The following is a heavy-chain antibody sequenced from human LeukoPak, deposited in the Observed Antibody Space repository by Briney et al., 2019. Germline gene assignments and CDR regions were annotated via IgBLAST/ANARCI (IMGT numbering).Heavy chain of an antibody. V-gene: IGHV4-34*01. J-gene: IGHJ4*02. CDR1: GGSFSGYY. CDR2: INHSGST. D-gene: IGHD4-23*01. CDR3: ARRASTVVTPFDY. Sequence: SETLSLTCAVYGGSFSGYYWSWIRQPPGKGLEWIGEINHSGSTNYNPSLKSRVTISVDTSKNQFSLKLSSVTAADTAVYYCARRASTVVTPFDYWSQGTLVTVSS.